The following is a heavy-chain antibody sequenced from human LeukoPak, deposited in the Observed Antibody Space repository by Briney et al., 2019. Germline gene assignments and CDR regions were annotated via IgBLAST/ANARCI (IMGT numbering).Heavy chain of an antibody. Sequence: SVKVSCKASGGTFSSYAISWVRQAPGQGLEWMGRIIPIFGTANYAQKFQGRVTITTDESTSTAYMELSSLRSEDTAVYYCAKLVAGTSVGWGQGTLVTVSS. V-gene: IGHV1-69*05. J-gene: IGHJ4*02. D-gene: IGHD6-19*01. CDR2: IIPIFGTA. CDR3: AKLVAGTSVG. CDR1: GGTFSSYA.